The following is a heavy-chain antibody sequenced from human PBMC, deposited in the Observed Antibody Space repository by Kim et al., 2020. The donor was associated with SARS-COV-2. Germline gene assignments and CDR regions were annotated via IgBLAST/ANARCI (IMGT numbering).Heavy chain of an antibody. CDR2: INHSGST. Sequence: SETLSLTCAVYGGSFSGYYWSWIRQPPGKGLEWIGEINHSGSTNYNPSIKSRVTISVDTSKNQFSLKLSSVTAADTAVYYCARLKYCGYSYGYWGGCWG. V-gene: IGHV4-34*01. CDR1: GGSFSGYY. J-gene: IGHJ1*01. D-gene: IGHD5-18*01. CDR3: ARLKYCGYSYGYWGGC.